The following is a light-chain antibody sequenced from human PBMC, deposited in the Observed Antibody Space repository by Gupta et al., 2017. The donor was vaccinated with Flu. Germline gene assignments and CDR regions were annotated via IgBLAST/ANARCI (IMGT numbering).Light chain of an antibody. CDR2: AAS. V-gene: IGKV3-15*01. Sequence: ETVMTQSPASLSLSPGEGATLSCRASQSVTSNLAWFQQKPGQAPRLLIYAASTRATGVPARFNGGGSGTEFTLIINSLRSEDFAVYCCRQDYSCPYNFGQGTKVDIK. CDR1: QSVTSN. J-gene: IGKJ2*01. CDR3: RQDYSCPYN.